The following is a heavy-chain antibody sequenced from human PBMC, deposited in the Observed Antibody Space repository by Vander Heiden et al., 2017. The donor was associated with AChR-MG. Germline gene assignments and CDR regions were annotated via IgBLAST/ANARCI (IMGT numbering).Heavy chain of an antibody. CDR1: GFPFSDYY. V-gene: IGHV3-11*01. CDR3: ASSHWNYDRRTFVD. J-gene: IGHJ4*02. CDR2: ISSSGSTI. D-gene: IGHD1-7*01. Sequence: QVQLVESGGGLVKPGGSLRLSCAASGFPFSDYYMSWIRQAPGKGLEWVSYISSSGSTIYYADSVKGRFTISRDNAKNSLYLQMNSLRAEDTAVYYCASSHWNYDRRTFVDWGQGTLVTVSS.